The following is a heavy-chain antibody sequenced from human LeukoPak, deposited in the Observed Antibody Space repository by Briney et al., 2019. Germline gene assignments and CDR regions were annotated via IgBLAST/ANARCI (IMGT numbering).Heavy chain of an antibody. Sequence: GASVKVSCKASGNTLTGYYMHWVRQAPGQGLEWMGWINSNSGGTKYAQKFQGRVTMTRDTSITTAYMELSRLRSDDTAVYYCARDGYSGRFDPWGQGTLVTVSS. V-gene: IGHV1-2*02. CDR1: GNTLTGYY. CDR3: ARDGYSGRFDP. CDR2: INSNSGGT. J-gene: IGHJ5*02. D-gene: IGHD5-12*01.